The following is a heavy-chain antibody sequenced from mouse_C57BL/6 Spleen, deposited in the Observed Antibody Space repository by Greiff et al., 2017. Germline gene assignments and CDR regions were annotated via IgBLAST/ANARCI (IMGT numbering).Heavy chain of an antibody. D-gene: IGHD2-5*01. CDR1: GFTFSDYG. Sequence: EVQLVESGGGLVKPGGSLKLSCAASGFTFSDYGMHWVRQAPEKGLEWVAYISSGSSTIYYADTVKGRFTISRDNAKNTLFLQMTSLGSEDTAMYYCARGYSNYEDYAMDYWGQGTSVTVSS. CDR3: ARGYSNYEDYAMDY. J-gene: IGHJ4*01. CDR2: ISSGSSTI. V-gene: IGHV5-17*01.